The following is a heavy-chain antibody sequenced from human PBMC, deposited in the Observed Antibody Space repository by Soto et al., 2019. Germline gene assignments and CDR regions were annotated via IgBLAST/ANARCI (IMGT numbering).Heavy chain of an antibody. CDR3: PKRACPTTPCHYHYYFAH. CDR2: ISGGGGAT. Sequence: EVQLLESGGTLVQPGGSLRLSCAASGFPFSTYAMTWVRQAPGKGLEWVSTISGGGGATYYADSVKGRFTISRDTSENTLYLKINGLRAEDTPLYYCPKRACPTTPCHYHYYFAHGGQGTLVTVPS. CDR1: GFPFSTYA. V-gene: IGHV3-23*01. J-gene: IGHJ4*02. D-gene: IGHD1-26*01.